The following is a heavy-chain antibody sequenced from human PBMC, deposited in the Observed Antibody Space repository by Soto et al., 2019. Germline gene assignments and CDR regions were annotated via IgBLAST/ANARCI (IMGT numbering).Heavy chain of an antibody. Sequence: DVQLVESGGGVVQPGGSLRLSCAASGFTFSGYNMNWVRQAPGKGLEWISCIKSDSSGTWYADSVKGRFTMSRDNAKNSLYLQMNSLRDEDTAVYFCARDSNWSSDYWGQGTLVAVSS. V-gene: IGHV3-48*02. CDR1: GFTFSGYN. CDR2: IKSDSSGT. CDR3: ARDSNWSSDY. J-gene: IGHJ4*02. D-gene: IGHD1-1*01.